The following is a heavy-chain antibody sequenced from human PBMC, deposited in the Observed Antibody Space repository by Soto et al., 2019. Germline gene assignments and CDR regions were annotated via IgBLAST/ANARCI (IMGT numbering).Heavy chain of an antibody. V-gene: IGHV3-48*01. Sequence: EVQLVESGGGLVQPGGSLRLSCAASGFTFGSYSMNCVRQPPEKGLEWVSFILSSSCVIYYTDSVNGRFTTSRYNAKYSMYLQMNSLRAGDTGVYYCARHLRAPLVTTAMPYYMDVWGKGTTVTGPS. CDR3: ARHLRAPLVTTAMPYYMDV. J-gene: IGHJ6*03. CDR1: GFTFGSYS. CDR2: ILSSSCVI. D-gene: IGHD5-18*01.